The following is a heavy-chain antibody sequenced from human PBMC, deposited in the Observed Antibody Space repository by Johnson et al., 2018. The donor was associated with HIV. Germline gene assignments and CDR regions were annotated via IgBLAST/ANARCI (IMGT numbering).Heavy chain of an antibody. Sequence: VQLVETGGGLIQPGGSLRLSCAASGFTFSSYAMNWVRQAPGKGPQWLANIKHDGSEKYYEDSVKGRFTISRDNAKNALYLQMNSLRAEDSAVFHCAKDRGRGYNYGWGAFDIWGQGTMVTVSS. J-gene: IGHJ3*02. D-gene: IGHD5-18*01. CDR2: IKHDGSEK. V-gene: IGHV3-7*01. CDR3: AKDRGRGYNYGWGAFDI. CDR1: GFTFSSYA.